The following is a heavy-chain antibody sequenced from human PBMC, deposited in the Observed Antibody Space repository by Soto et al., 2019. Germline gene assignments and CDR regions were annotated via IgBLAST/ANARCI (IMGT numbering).Heavy chain of an antibody. CDR1: GDSTSSDC. V-gene: IGHV4-59*01. D-gene: IGHD6-13*01. CDR3: ARARGSSQNLDT. CDR2: IYYSGLT. Sequence: SETLSLTCSVSGDSTSSDCWSWIRQPPGKGLEWIGYIYYSGLTNYNPSLKSRLTISVDTSKNQFSLKLASVTAADTAVYYCARARGSSQNLDTWGQGALVTVSS. J-gene: IGHJ5*02.